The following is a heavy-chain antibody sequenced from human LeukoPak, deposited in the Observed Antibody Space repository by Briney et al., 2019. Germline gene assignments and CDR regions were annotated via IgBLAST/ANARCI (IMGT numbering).Heavy chain of an antibody. Sequence: GASVKVSCKASGGTFCSYAISWVRQAPGQGLEWMGGIIPIFGTANYAQKFQGRVTITADESTSTAYMELSSLRSEDTAVYYCARGRDIVVVPAATPFDYWGQGTLVTVSS. CDR1: GGTFCSYA. J-gene: IGHJ4*02. V-gene: IGHV1-69*13. D-gene: IGHD2-2*02. CDR3: ARGRDIVVVPAATPFDY. CDR2: IIPIFGTA.